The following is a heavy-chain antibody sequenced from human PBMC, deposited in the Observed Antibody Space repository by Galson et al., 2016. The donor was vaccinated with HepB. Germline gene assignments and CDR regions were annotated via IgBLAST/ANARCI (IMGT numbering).Heavy chain of an antibody. CDR2: ISIRSDST. Sequence: SLRLSCAASGFTFNNYALNWVRQAPGKGLEWVSAISIRSDSTFYADSVKGRFMIFRDNSKNTVYLQMNTLRVDDTATYYCAKDIRSSVTGWGKLDAFDVWGQGTMGTVSS. J-gene: IGHJ3*01. V-gene: IGHV3-23*01. D-gene: IGHD3-16*01. CDR3: AKDIRSSVTGWGKLDAFDV. CDR1: GFTFNNYA.